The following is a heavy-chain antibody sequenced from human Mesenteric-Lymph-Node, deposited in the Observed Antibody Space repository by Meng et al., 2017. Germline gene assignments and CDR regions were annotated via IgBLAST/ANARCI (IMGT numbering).Heavy chain of an antibody. Sequence: QVQLQESGPGLVKPSQTLSLTCTVSGGSISSGDYYWSWIRQPPGKGLEWIGYIYYSGSTYYNPSLKSRVAISVDTSKNQFSLKLSSVTAADTAVYYCARGYYDSSGYGYWYFDLWGRGTLVTVSS. V-gene: IGHV4-30-4*01. CDR3: ARGYYDSSGYGYWYFDL. CDR1: GGSISSGDYY. J-gene: IGHJ2*01. D-gene: IGHD3-22*01. CDR2: IYYSGST.